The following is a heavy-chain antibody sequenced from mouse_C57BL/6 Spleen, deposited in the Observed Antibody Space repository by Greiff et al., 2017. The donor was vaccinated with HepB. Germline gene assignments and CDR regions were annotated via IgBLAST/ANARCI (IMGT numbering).Heavy chain of an antibody. D-gene: IGHD2-4*01. J-gene: IGHJ4*01. CDR3: ARDYYDHYYAMDY. CDR2: IYTGDGDT. V-gene: IGHV1-80*01. Sequence: VQLQQSGAELVKPGASVKISCKASGYAFSSYWMNWVKQRPGKGLEWIGQIYTGDGDTNYNGKFKGKATLTADKSSSTAYMQLSSLTSEDSAVYFCARDYYDHYYAMDYWGQGTSVTVSS. CDR1: GYAFSSYW.